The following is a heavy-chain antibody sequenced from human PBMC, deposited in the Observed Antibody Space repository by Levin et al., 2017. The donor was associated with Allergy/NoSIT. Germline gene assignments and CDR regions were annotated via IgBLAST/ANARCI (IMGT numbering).Heavy chain of an antibody. D-gene: IGHD3-22*01. CDR1: GDSISSSGYS. CDR2: IFQSGST. Sequence: PSETLSLTCAVSGDSISSSGYSWSWIRQPPGKGLEWIGFIFQSGSTYYKSSLQSRATISVDGSKNQFSLKVSSMTAADTAVYFCARTVFDGSGYYFDYWGQGSLVTVSS. CDR3: ARTVFDGSGYYFDY. J-gene: IGHJ4*02. V-gene: IGHV4-30-2*01.